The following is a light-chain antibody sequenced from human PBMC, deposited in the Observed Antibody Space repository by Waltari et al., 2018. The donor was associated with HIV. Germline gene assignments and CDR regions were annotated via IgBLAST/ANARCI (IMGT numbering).Light chain of an antibody. CDR3: QQYGSARRT. J-gene: IGKJ4*01. V-gene: IGKV3-20*01. CDR2: GAS. CDR1: QSVAGNA. Sequence: EIVLTQYPGTLSLSPGERATLSCRASQSVAGNALAWYQHKPGQAPRLLIFGASSRVTGIPDGFSGSGSATNFSLAISRRQPEDFAVYYCQQYGSARRTFGGGTKVESK.